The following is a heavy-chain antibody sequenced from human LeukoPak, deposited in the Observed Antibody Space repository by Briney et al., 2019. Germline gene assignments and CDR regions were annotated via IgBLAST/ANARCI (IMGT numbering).Heavy chain of an antibody. CDR3: AKDERGSGGPRYLQD. CDR1: GFTFSSYA. J-gene: IGHJ1*01. D-gene: IGHD3-10*01. V-gene: IGHV3-23*01. CDR2: ISGSGGST. Sequence: GGSLRLSCAASGFTFSSYAMSWVRQAPGKGLEWVSAISGSGGSTYYADSVKGRFTISRDNSKNTLYLQMNSLRAEDTAVYYCAKDERGSGGPRYLQDWGQGTLVIVSS.